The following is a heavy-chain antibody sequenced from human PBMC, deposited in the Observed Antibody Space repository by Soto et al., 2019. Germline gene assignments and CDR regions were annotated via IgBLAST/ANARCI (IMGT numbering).Heavy chain of an antibody. CDR2: ISQSGNT. J-gene: IGHJ4*02. Sequence: SETLSLTCSIYSGSLSGYYWSWIRQPPGKGLEWIGEISQSGNTNYSPSLKSRVSISIDTSKKQFSLNLASVSAADTAVYYCARAPKVSGSSQSRPDFWGQGTLVTVSS. CDR3: ARAPKVSGSSQSRPDF. D-gene: IGHD6-6*01. CDR1: SGSLSGYY. V-gene: IGHV4-34*01.